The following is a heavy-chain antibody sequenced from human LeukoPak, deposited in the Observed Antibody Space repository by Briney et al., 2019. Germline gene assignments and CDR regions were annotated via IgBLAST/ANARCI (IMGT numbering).Heavy chain of an antibody. V-gene: IGHV3-7*01. CDR3: APDIEGYDF. J-gene: IGHJ4*02. D-gene: IGHD3-3*01. CDR2: IKQDGREI. CDR1: GFTFNNYW. Sequence: GGSLRLSCAASGFTFNNYWMSWVRQAPGKRLEWVANIKQDGREIYYVDSVKGRFTIFRDNAKNSLYLQMNSLRAEDTAVYYCAPDIEGYDFWGQGTLVTVSS.